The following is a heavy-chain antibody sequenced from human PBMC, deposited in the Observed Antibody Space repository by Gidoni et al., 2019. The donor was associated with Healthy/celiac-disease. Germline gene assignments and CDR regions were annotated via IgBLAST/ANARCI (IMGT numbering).Heavy chain of an antibody. CDR3: AREYRDGGLGY. CDR2: INPSGGST. D-gene: IGHD5-12*01. CDR1: GYTLTSYY. V-gene: IGHV1-46*01. J-gene: IGHJ4*02. Sequence: QVQLVQSGAEVKKPGASVKVSCTASGYTLTSYYMHWVRQAPGQGLEGMGIINPSGGSTSYAQKFQGRVTMTRDTSTSTGYMELSSLRSEDTAVYYCAREYRDGGLGYWGQGTLVTVSS.